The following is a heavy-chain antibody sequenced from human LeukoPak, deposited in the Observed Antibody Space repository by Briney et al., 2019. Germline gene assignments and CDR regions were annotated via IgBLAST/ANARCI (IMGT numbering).Heavy chain of an antibody. CDR2: ISSSGSTI. V-gene: IGHV3-48*03. J-gene: IGHJ6*02. CDR3: ARDRIGIAAAGAENQYYYYGMDV. Sequence: PGGSLRLSCAASGFTFSSYEMNWVRQAPGKGLEWVSYISSSGSTIYYADSVKGRFTISRDNAKNSLYLQMNSLRAEDTAVYYCARDRIGIAAAGAENQYYYYGMDVWGQGTTVTVSS. D-gene: IGHD6-13*01. CDR1: GFTFSSYE.